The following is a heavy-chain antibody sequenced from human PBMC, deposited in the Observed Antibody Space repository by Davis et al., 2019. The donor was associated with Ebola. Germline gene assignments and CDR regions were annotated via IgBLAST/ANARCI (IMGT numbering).Heavy chain of an antibody. Sequence: GESLKISCAASGLTFSSYGMHWVRQAPGKGLEWVSAVSGSGASTYYADSVKGRFTISRDNSKSTLYMQMNSLGDNDTAVYYCTKTESSSSLGRACWGQGTLVTVSS. D-gene: IGHD6-6*01. CDR2: VSGSGAST. CDR3: TKTESSSSLGRAC. J-gene: IGHJ4*02. V-gene: IGHV3-23*01. CDR1: GLTFSSYG.